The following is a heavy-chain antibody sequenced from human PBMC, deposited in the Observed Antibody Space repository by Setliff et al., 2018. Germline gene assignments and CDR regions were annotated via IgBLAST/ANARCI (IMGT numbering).Heavy chain of an antibody. V-gene: IGHV1-2*02. CDR3: ARLSASVVSPVDH. J-gene: IGHJ4*02. CDR1: GYTFIGYY. CDR2: INPNTGGT. Sequence: ASVKVSCKTSGYTFIGYYVHWVRQAPGRGLEWMGWINPNTGGTNYAQKFQGRVTVTSDTSISTAYLTLTSLRSDDTAIYYCARLSASVVSPVDHWGQGTLGTVSS.